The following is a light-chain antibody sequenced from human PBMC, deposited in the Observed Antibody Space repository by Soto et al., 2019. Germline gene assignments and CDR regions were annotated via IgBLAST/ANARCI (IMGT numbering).Light chain of an antibody. CDR1: SSDVGGYNY. J-gene: IGLJ1*01. Sequence: ALTQPAAVSGSPGQSITISCTGTSSDVGGYNYVSWYQQHPGKAPKLMIYEVSNRPSGVSNRFSGSKSGNTASLTISGLQAEDEADYYCSSYTSSSTPGIFSTGTKVTVL. CDR3: SSYTSSSTPGI. CDR2: EVS. V-gene: IGLV2-14*01.